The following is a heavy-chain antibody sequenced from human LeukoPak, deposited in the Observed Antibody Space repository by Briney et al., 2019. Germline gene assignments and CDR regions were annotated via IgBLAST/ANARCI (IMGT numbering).Heavy chain of an antibody. V-gene: IGHV4-59*05. D-gene: IGHD2-15*01. CDR2: IYYSGST. CDR3: ASFYCSGGSCYQYFSYYYMDV. CDR1: GSSISSYY. Sequence: SETLSLTCTVSGSSISSYYWSWIRQPPGKGLEWIGSIYYSGSTYYNPSLQSRVTISVDTSKNQFSLKLNSVTAADTAVYYCASFYCSGGSCYQYFSYYYMDVWGKGTTVTISS. J-gene: IGHJ6*03.